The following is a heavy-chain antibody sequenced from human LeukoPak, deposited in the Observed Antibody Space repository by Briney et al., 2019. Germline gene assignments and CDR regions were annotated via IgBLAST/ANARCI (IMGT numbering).Heavy chain of an antibody. J-gene: IGHJ3*02. CDR2: SSSSSSYI. CDR1: GFTFSSYS. V-gene: IGHV3-21*01. CDR3: ARAPHSSGWISDAFDI. D-gene: IGHD6-19*01. Sequence: GGSLRLSCAASGFTFSSYSMNWVRQAPGKGLEWVSSSSSSSSYIYYADSVKGRFTISRDNAKNSLYLQMNSLRAEDTAVYYCARAPHSSGWISDAFDIWGQGTMVTVSS.